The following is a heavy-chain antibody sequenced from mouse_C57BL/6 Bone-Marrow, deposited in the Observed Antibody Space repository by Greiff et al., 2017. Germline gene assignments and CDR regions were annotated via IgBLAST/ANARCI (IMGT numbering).Heavy chain of an antibody. CDR2: IYPRDGST. CDR3: ARGGLGGYYPYAMDY. V-gene: IGHV1-85*01. Sequence: QVQLQQSGPELVKPGASVKLSCKASGYTFTSYDINWVKQRPGQGLEWIGWIYPRDGSTKYTEKFKGKATLTVDTASRTAYRELHSLTSEDSAVYFCARGGLGGYYPYAMDYWGQGTSVTVSS. CDR1: GYTFTSYD. J-gene: IGHJ4*01. D-gene: IGHD2-3*01.